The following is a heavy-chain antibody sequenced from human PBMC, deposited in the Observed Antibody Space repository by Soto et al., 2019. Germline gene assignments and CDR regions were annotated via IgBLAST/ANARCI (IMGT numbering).Heavy chain of an antibody. J-gene: IGHJ6*02. CDR3: AREAARLDRYYYYYGMDV. D-gene: IGHD6-6*01. CDR1: GYSLTELS. V-gene: IGHV1-24*01. Sequence: ASVKVSCKVSGYSLTELSIHWVRQAPGEGLEWMGGYDLEKGETIYAQKLQGRVTMTTDTSTSTAYMELRSLRSDDTAVYYCAREAARLDRYYYYYGMDVWGQGTTVTVSS. CDR2: YDLEKGET.